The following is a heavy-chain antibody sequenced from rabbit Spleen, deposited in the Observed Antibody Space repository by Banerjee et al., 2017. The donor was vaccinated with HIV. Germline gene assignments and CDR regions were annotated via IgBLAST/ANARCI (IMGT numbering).Heavy chain of an antibody. CDR3: GRSSNAGYAGYGYGSNL. J-gene: IGHJ4*01. CDR2: IYAGSSGGT. CDR1: GFSFNNGYD. Sequence: QSLEESGGGLVKPGASLTLTCKASGFSFNNGYDMCWVRQAPGKGLEWIACIYAGSSGGTYSATWAKGRFSISKTSSTTVTLQMTTLTAADTATYFCGRSSNAGYAGYGYGSNLWGPGTLVTVS. V-gene: IGHV1S40*01. D-gene: IGHD7-1*01.